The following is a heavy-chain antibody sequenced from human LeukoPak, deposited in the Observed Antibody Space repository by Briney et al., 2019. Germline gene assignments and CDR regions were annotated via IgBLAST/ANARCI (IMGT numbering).Heavy chain of an antibody. V-gene: IGHV4-4*09. CDR2: IYTSGST. CDR1: GGDSSSSFF. J-gene: IGHJ3*02. D-gene: IGHD3-3*01. Sequence: SETLSLTCIVSGGDSSSSFFWSWIRQPPGKGLEWIEYIYTSGSTSYNPSLKSRVTISEDTSKNQFSLKLTSVTAADTAVYYCARRSGTSGYAFDIWGQGTMVTVSS. CDR3: ARRSGTSGYAFDI.